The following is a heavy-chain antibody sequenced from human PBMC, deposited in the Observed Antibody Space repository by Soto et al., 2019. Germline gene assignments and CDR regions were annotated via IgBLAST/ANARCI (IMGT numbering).Heavy chain of an antibody. D-gene: IGHD1-1*01. CDR2: IYYSGST. CDR3: ARRYGYSFDY. V-gene: IGHV4-59*08. Sequence: PSETLSLTCTVSGGSISSYYWSGIRQPPGKGLEWIGYIYYSGSTNYNPSLKSRVTISVDTSKNQFSLKLSSVTAADTAVYYCARRYGYSFDYWGQGTLVTVSS. J-gene: IGHJ4*02. CDR1: GGSISSYY.